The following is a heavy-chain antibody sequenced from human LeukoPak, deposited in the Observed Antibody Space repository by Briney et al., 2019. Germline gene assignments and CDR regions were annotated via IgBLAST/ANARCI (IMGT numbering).Heavy chain of an antibody. CDR1: GFTFSNYW. CDR3: AKGIQKSIYGMAV. V-gene: IGHV3-7*03. J-gene: IGHJ6*02. Sequence: GGSLRLSCAASGFTFSNYWMSWVRQAPGKGLEWVANIKQDGSERYYVDSVKGRFTISRDNSKNSLYLQMNSLTSEDTAFYYCAKGIQKSIYGMAVWGQGTTVTVSS. CDR2: IKQDGSER. D-gene: IGHD5-24*01.